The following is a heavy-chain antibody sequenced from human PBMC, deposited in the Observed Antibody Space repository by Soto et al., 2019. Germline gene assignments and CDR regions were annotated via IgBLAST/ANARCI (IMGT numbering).Heavy chain of an antibody. V-gene: IGHV1-18*01. CDR2: FSAYNGNT. CDR3: SRETSRRCPDS. J-gene: IGHJ4*02. D-gene: IGHD2-15*01. CDR1: GYTFTSYG. Sequence: QVQLVQSGAEVKKPGASVKVSCKASGYTFTSYGISWVRQAPGQGLEWMGWFSAYNGNTNNAQKLRVRVTMTTDTATTTASLDLRLLRPDDSAVDYSSRETSRRCPDSWCQGPLLTFS.